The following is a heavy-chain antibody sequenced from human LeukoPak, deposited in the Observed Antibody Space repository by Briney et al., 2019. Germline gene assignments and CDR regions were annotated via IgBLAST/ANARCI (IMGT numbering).Heavy chain of an antibody. CDR1: GGSFSGYY. CDR2: INHSGST. CDR3: ARGPSYYYDSSGYYLDY. D-gene: IGHD3-22*01. J-gene: IGHJ4*02. V-gene: IGHV4-34*01. Sequence: SETLSLTCAVYGGSFSGYYWSWIRQPPGKGLEWIREINHSGSTNYNPSLKSRVTISVDTSKNQFSLKLSSVTAADTAVYYCARGPSYYYDSSGYYLDYWGQGTLVTVSS.